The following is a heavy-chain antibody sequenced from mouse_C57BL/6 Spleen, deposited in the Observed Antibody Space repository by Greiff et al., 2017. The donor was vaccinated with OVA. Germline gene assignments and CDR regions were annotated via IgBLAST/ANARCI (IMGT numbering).Heavy chain of an antibody. D-gene: IGHD1-1*01. CDR3: ARPVVATHYYFDY. Sequence: EVQLQQSGAELVKPGASVKLSCTASGFNIKDYYMHWVKQRTEQGLEWIGRIDPEDGETKYAAKFQGKATITADTSSNTAYLQLSSLTSEDTAVYYCARPVVATHYYFDYWGQGTTLTVSS. CDR2: IDPEDGET. CDR1: GFNIKDYY. J-gene: IGHJ2*01. V-gene: IGHV14-2*01.